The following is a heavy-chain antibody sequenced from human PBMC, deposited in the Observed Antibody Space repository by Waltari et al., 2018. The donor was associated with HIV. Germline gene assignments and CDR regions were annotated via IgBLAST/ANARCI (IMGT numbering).Heavy chain of an antibody. CDR2: IKSQTDGGTT. J-gene: IGHJ5*02. CDR3: TRAHCGAACSGYNWFDP. V-gene: IGHV3-15*01. Sequence: EVQLVESGGGLVEPGGSLRLSCAASGFTFSNAWMTWVRQAPGKGLEWVGRIKSQTDGGTTDYAAPVKGRFTISRDDSKSTLFLQMNSLKTEDTAVYYCTRAHCGAACSGYNWFDPWGQGTLVTVSS. D-gene: IGHD2-21*01. CDR1: GFTFSNAW.